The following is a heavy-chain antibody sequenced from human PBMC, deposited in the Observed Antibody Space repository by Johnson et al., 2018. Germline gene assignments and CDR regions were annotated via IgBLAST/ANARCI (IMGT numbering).Heavy chain of an antibody. CDR3: TKGNWGSAFDI. CDR1: GFTFDDYA. CDR2: INWNSDRI. Sequence: VQLVESGGGLVQPGRSLRLSCAASGFTFDDYAMHWVRQVAGKGLEWVSGINWNSDRIVYADSVKGRFTISIDNAKNSLYLQMDSLRVEDTAFYYCTKGNWGSAFDIWGHGTLVTVSS. J-gene: IGHJ3*02. V-gene: IGHV3-9*01. D-gene: IGHD7-27*01.